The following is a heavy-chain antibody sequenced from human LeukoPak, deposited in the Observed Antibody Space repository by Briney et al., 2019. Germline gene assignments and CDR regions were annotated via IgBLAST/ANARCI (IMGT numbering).Heavy chain of an antibody. J-gene: IGHJ4*02. CDR2: IKQDGSEK. V-gene: IGHV3-7*01. CDR3: ARGDFWSGYANDY. D-gene: IGHD3-3*01. CDR1: GFTFSSYW. Sequence: GGSLRLSCAASGFTFSSYWMSWVRQAPGKGLEWVANIKQDGSEKYYVDSVKGRFTISRDNAKNSLYLQMNSLRAEDTAVYYSARGDFWSGYANDYWGQGTLVTVSS.